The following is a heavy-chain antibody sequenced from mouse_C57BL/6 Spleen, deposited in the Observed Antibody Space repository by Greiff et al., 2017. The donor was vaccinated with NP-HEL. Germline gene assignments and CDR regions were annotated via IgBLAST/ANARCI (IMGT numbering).Heavy chain of an antibody. CDR2: IRSKSNNYAT. CDR3: VRTADDLYGAVYFDY. CDR1: GFSFNTYA. V-gene: IGHV10-1*01. Sequence: EVKVVESGGGLVQPKGSLKLSCAASGFSFNTYAMNWVRQAPGKGLEWVARIRSKSNNYATYYADSVKDRFTISRDDSESMLYLQMNNLKTEDTAMYYCVRTADDLYGAVYFDYWGQGTTLTVSS. J-gene: IGHJ2*01. D-gene: IGHD1-1*01.